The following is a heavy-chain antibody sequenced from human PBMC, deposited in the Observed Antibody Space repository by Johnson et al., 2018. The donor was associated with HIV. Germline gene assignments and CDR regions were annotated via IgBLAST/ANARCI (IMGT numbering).Heavy chain of an antibody. J-gene: IGHJ3*02. CDR1: GFTFGTYW. CDR3: ARKGDAFDI. V-gene: IGHV3-7*03. Sequence: VQLVESGGGLVQPGESLRLSCVSSGFTFGTYWMPWVRPAPGNGLEWVATIKLDGSDKYYLDSVKGRFTISRDNGRNSLYLQMNSLRAEDTAVYYGARKGDAFDIWGQGTKVTVSS. CDR2: IKLDGSDK.